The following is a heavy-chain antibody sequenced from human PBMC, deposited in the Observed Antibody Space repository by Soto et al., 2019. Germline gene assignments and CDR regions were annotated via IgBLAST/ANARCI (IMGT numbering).Heavy chain of an antibody. CDR2: IYYSGTT. Sequence: QVQLQESGPGLVKPSDTLSLTCAVSGYSISSSNWWGWIRQPPGKGLEWIGYIYYSGTTYYNPSLQSRVAMSVDTSKHQFSLKLASVTAVDKGVYYCARREVQGPIDSWGQGTLVTVSS. CDR3: ARREVQGPIDS. CDR1: GYSISSSNW. J-gene: IGHJ4*02. D-gene: IGHD1-26*01. V-gene: IGHV4-28*01.